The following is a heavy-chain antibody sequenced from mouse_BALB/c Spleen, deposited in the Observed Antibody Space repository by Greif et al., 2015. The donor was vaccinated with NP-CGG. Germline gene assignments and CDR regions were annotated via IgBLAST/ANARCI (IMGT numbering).Heavy chain of an antibody. CDR2: IDPENGNT. V-gene: IGHV14-1*02. J-gene: IGHJ3*01. CDR1: GFNIKDYY. D-gene: IGHD2-4*01. CDR3: ARDDYDGFAY. Sequence: EVMLVESGAELVRPGALVKLSCKASGFNIKDYYMHWVKQRPEQGLEWIGWIDPENGNTIYDPKFQGKASITADTSSNTAYLQLSSLTSEDTAVYYCARDDYDGFAYWGQGTLVTVSA.